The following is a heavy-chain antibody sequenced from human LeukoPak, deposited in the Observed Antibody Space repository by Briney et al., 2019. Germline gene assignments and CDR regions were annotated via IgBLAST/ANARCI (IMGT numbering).Heavy chain of an antibody. D-gene: IGHD6-19*01. CDR3: AKEPGYSSGWYSPFDY. V-gene: IGHV3-23*01. CDR2: ISGSGGST. J-gene: IGHJ4*02. Sequence: GGSLRLSCAASGFTFSSYAMSWVRQAPGKGLEWVSAISGSGGSTYYADSVKGRFTISRDNSKNTLYLQMNSLRAEDTAVYYCAKEPGYSSGWYSPFDYWGQGTLVTVSS. CDR1: GFTFSSYA.